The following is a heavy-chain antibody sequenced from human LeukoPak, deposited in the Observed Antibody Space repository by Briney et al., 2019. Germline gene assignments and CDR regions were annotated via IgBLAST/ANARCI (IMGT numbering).Heavy chain of an antibody. D-gene: IGHD6-13*01. CDR1: GYSISSGYY. CDR3: ARDPAAAGTDY. J-gene: IGHJ4*02. V-gene: IGHV4-38-2*02. Sequence: SETLSLTCAVSGYSISSGYYWGWIRQPPGKGLEWIGSIYHSGSTYYNPSLKSRVTISADTSKNQFSLKLSSVTAADTAVYYCARDPAAAGTDYWGQGTLVTVSS. CDR2: IYHSGST.